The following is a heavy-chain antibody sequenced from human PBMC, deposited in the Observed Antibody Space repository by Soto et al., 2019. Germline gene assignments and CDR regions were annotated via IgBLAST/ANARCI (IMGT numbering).Heavy chain of an antibody. V-gene: IGHV6-1*01. J-gene: IGHJ4*02. CDR1: GDSVSSNSAA. D-gene: IGHD1-1*01. CDR2: TYYRSEWYT. Sequence: SQTLSLTCAISGDSVSSNSAAWNWIRQSPSRGLEWLGRTYYRSEWYTDYAPSVRSRITINADTSKNKFSLQLNSVTPEDTAVYYCARGLGGITDYGGQGARVTVSS. CDR3: ARGLGGITDY.